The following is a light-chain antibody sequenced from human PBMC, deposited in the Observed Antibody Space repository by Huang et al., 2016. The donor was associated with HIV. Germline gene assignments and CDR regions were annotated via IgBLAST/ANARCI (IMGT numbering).Light chain of an antibody. CDR3: QQQWT. J-gene: IGKJ1*01. CDR1: HSISSW. V-gene: IGKV1-5*03. Sequence: DIQMPQSPSTLSDFVGVRVTITFRTSHSISSWLTWYQKNPGKAPNLLITKAYKLESGVRSRVSGNGSGTEITSTIRGLQPDDLATYYYQQQWTFGQGTKVEI. CDR2: KAY.